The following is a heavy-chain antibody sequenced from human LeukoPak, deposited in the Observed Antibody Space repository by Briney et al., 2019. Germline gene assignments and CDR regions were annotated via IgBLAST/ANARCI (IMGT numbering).Heavy chain of an antibody. V-gene: IGHV3-53*01. D-gene: IGHD6-13*01. CDR1: GFTVSSNY. Sequence: GGSLRLSCAASGFTVSSNYMSWVRQAPGKGLEWVSVIYSGGSTYYADSVKGRFTISRDNPKNTLYLQMNSLRAEDTAVYYCARVRKYSSSPFDPWGQGTLVTVSS. J-gene: IGHJ5*02. CDR2: IYSGGST. CDR3: ARVRKYSSSPFDP.